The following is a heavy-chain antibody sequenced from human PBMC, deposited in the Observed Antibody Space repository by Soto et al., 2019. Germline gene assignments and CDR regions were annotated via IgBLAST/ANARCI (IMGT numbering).Heavy chain of an antibody. CDR3: ARLSGTGYYSGSFF. D-gene: IGHD3-9*01. V-gene: IGHV3-20*04. CDR1: GFTFDDYG. Sequence: EVQLVESGGGVVRPGGSLRLSCAASGFTFDDYGMNWVRQAPGKGLEWVSGINRNGGSTGYADSVKGRFTISRDNAKNSLYLQMNSLRAEDTALYYCARLSGTGYYSGSFFWGQGTLVTVSS. CDR2: INRNGGST. J-gene: IGHJ4*02.